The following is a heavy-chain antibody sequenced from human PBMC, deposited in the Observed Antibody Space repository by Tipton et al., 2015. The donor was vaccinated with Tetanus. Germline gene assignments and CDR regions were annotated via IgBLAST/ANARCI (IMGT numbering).Heavy chain of an antibody. CDR1: GGSITSSDYF. CDR3: ARPTLRLGIES. J-gene: IGHJ4*02. V-gene: IGHV4-39*01. CDR2: VHYTGDT. Sequence: TLSLTCTVSGGSITSSDYFWGWIRQPPGKGLEWIANVHYTGDTYYSPSLQSRVTISVDTSKNQFSLRRSSVTAADTAVYYCARPTLRLGIESWGQGTLVTVSS.